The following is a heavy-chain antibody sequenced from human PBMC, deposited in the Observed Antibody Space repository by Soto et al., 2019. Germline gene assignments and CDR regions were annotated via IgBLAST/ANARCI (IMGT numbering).Heavy chain of an antibody. Sequence: SETLSLTCAVYGGSFRGYYWTWIRQPPGKGLEWIGEVDHSGNTRLNASLQSRVTVSLDTSKNHFSLNLISLTAADTAVYYCSRGLYYYDKIGNSGIWGQGTQVTVSS. D-gene: IGHD3-22*01. CDR1: GGSFRGYY. J-gene: IGHJ4*02. CDR3: SRGLYYYDKIGNSGI. CDR2: VDHSGNT. V-gene: IGHV4-34*01.